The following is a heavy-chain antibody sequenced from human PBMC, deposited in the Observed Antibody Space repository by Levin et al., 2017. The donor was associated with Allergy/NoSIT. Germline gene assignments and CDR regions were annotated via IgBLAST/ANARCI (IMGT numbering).Heavy chain of an antibody. D-gene: IGHD4-17*01. V-gene: IGHV4-31*03. Sequence: KSSETLSLTCTVSGGSISSGGYYWSWIRQHPGKGLEWIGYIYYSGSTYYNPSLKSRVTISVDTSKNQFSLKLSSVTAADTAVYYCARGGYGDSGYYFDYWGQGTLVTVSS. J-gene: IGHJ4*02. CDR1: GGSISSGGYY. CDR3: ARGGYGDSGYYFDY. CDR2: IYYSGST.